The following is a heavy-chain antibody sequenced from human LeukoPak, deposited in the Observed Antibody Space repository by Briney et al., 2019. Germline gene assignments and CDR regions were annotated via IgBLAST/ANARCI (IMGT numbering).Heavy chain of an antibody. Sequence: ASVKVSCKASGYTFTSYDINWVRQATGQGLEWMGWMNPNSGNTGYAQKFQGRVTMTRNTSISTVYMELSSLRSEDTAVYYCARSVGYCSGGSCYRTTYYFDYWGQGTLVTVSS. CDR2: MNPNSGNT. CDR1: GYTFTSYD. CDR3: ARSVGYCSGGSCYRTTYYFDY. V-gene: IGHV1-8*01. J-gene: IGHJ4*02. D-gene: IGHD2-15*01.